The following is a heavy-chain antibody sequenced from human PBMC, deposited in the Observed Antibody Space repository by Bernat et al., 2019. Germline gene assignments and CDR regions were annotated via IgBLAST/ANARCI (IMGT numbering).Heavy chain of an antibody. CDR2: IKSKTDGGTT. CDR3: TTAHVDKAMDLTYYYYGMDV. V-gene: IGHV3-15*07. D-gene: IGHD5-18*01. J-gene: IGHJ6*02. Sequence: EVQLVESGGGLVKPGGSLRLSCAASGFTFSNAWMNWVRQAPGKGLEWVGRIKSKTDGGTTDYAAPVKGRFTISRDDSKNTLYLQMNSLKTEDTAVYYCTTAHVDKAMDLTYYYYGMDVWGQGTTVTVSS. CDR1: GFTFSNAW.